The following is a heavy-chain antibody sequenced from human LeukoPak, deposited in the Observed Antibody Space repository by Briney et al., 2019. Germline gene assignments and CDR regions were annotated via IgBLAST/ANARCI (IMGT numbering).Heavy chain of an antibody. Sequence: HPGGSLRLSCTASGFSFRDFLMHWVRRAPGKGPVWVARLSPDGSATDYADSVKGRFTVSRDNAENTMFLQMSRRRVEDTAVYYCVRDMWATFDYWGQGALVTVSS. CDR3: VRDMWATFDY. CDR1: GFSFRDFL. J-gene: IGHJ4*02. D-gene: IGHD1-26*01. CDR2: LSPDGSAT. V-gene: IGHV3-74*01.